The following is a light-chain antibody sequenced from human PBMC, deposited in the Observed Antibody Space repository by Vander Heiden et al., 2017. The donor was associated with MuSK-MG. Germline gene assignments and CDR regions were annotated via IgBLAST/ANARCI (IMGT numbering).Light chain of an antibody. Sequence: AIQVTQSPSSLSASVGDRVTITCRASQGFSSALAWYQQKPGKPPNLLIYDASSLESGVPSRFSGSGSGTDFALTISSLQPEDFATYYCQQYDAYPLTVGGGTKVESK. CDR3: QQYDAYPLT. V-gene: IGKV1-13*02. J-gene: IGKJ4*01. CDR1: QGFSSA. CDR2: DAS.